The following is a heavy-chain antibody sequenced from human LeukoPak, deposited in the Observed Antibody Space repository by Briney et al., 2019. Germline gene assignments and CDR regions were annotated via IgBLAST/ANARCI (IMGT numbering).Heavy chain of an antibody. D-gene: IGHD6-19*01. CDR2: IRATGGDI. CDR3: VRDPEGRVNHWHFDP. V-gene: IGHV3-21*01. CDR1: GFTFRSYP. J-gene: IGHJ5*02. Sequence: PGGSLRLSCAASGFTFRSYPMNWVRQAPGKGLEWVSSIRATGGDIHYADSVRGRFTISRDDTRKSLFLQMDSLKPEDTAVYYCVRDPEGRVNHWHFDPWGHGTLVIASS.